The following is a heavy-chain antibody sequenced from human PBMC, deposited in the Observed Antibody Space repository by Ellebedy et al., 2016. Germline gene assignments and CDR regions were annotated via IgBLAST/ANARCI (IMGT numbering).Heavy chain of an antibody. V-gene: IGHV3-49*03. CDR1: GFNFADYA. D-gene: IGHD5-12*01. CDR3: ARETSGYSAFIDN. J-gene: IGHJ4*02. CDR2: IRKKADGGTT. Sequence: GGSLRLXXAASGFNFADYAMSWLRRPPGKGLEWVGFIRKKADGGTTEYVASVRGRFTISRDDSKSIAYLQMNSLKTEDTALYYCARETSGYSAFIDNWGQGILVTVSS.